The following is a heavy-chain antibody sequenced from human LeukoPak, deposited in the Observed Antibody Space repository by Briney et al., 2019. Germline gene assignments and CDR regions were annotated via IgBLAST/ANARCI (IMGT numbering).Heavy chain of an antibody. D-gene: IGHD3-22*01. Sequence: SETLSLTCTISGGSISSSIYNWGWIRQSPGKGLEWIGSIYYTGITNYHPSLKSRVTISVDTSKNQFSLRLSSVTAADTSVYYCARERDYYDSSGDNWFDPWGQGTLVTVSS. CDR2: IYYTGIT. J-gene: IGHJ5*02. CDR3: ARERDYYDSSGDNWFDP. V-gene: IGHV4-39*02. CDR1: GGSISSSIYN.